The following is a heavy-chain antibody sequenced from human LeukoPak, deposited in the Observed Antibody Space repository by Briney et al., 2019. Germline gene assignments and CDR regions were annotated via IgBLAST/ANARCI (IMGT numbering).Heavy chain of an antibody. CDR2: INYSGST. J-gene: IGHJ4*02. CDR3: TRRITGTTSDSFDY. Sequence: PSETLSLTCTVSGGFISSTTYYWGWIRQPPGKGLEWIGTINYSGSTYYSPPLKSRVTMSVDTSKSQFSLKLSSVTAADTAVYYCTRRITGTTSDSFDYWGQGILVTVSS. CDR1: GGFISSTTYY. D-gene: IGHD1-20*01. V-gene: IGHV4-39*01.